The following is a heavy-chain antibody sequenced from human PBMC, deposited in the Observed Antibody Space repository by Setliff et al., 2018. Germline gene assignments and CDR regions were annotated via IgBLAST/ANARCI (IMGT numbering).Heavy chain of an antibody. J-gene: IGHJ4*02. D-gene: IGHD3-9*01. CDR2: VHASGSP. V-gene: IGHV4-61*02. CDR1: GGSISSGSHY. CDR3: AKERYFDWFFEN. Sequence: PSETLSLTCTVSGGSISSGSHYWSWIRQPAGKGLEWIGRVHASGSPNYNPSFKGRVTISLDTSTNQFSLNLNSVTAADTAVYYCAKERYFDWFFENWGQGTLVTVSS.